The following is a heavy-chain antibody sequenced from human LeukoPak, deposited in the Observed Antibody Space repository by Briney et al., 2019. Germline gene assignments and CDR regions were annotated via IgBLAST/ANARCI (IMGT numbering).Heavy chain of an antibody. CDR2: ISYEGSDK. J-gene: IGHJ5*02. CDR3: VRSKIPAAVTPFDP. CDR1: GFKFSSYG. Sequence: GGSLRLSCAASGFKFSSYGIHWVRQAPGKGLEWVALISYEGSDKYYADSVKGRFTISRDNSKNTLDLQMNSLRPEDTAVYYCVRSKIPAAVTPFDPWGQGTLVTVSS. D-gene: IGHD6-13*01. V-gene: IGHV3-30*03.